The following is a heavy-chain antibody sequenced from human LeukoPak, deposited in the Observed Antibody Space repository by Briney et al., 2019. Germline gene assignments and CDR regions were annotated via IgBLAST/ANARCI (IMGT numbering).Heavy chain of an antibody. CDR3: ARDRAVDIVAIPDY. Sequence: ASVKVSCKASGYTFTCYYMHWVRQAPGQGLEWMGWINPNSGGTNYAQKFQGRVTMTRDTSISTAYMELSRLRSDDTAVYYCARDRAVDIVAIPDYWGQGTLVTVSS. CDR1: GYTFTCYY. D-gene: IGHD5-12*01. V-gene: IGHV1-2*02. J-gene: IGHJ4*02. CDR2: INPNSGGT.